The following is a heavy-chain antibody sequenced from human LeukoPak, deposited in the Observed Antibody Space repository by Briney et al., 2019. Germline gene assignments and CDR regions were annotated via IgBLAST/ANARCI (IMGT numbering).Heavy chain of an antibody. Sequence: SETLSLTCTVSGGSVSSFFWSWIRQPAGKGLEWIGRIHPSGSSNYNPSLKSRVTMSVDTSKNQFSLKLTSVTAADTAVYYCAREESGGGWRLLDYWGQGTLVTVSS. CDR3: AREESGGGWRLLDY. CDR2: IHPSGSS. J-gene: IGHJ4*02. CDR1: GGSVSSFF. V-gene: IGHV4-4*07. D-gene: IGHD2-15*01.